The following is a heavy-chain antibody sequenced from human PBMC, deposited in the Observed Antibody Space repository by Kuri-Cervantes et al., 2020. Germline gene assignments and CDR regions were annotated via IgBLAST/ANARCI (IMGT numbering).Heavy chain of an antibody. J-gene: IGHJ3*02. D-gene: IGHD1-1*01. CDR1: GGSISSGGYS. Sequence: LRLSCAVSGGSISSGGYSWSWIRQPPGKGLEWIGYIYHSGSTYYNPSLKSRVTISVDTSKNQFSLKLSSVTAADTAVYYCASGRGGAFDIWGQGTMVTVSS. CDR2: IYHSGST. V-gene: IGHV4-30-2*01. CDR3: ASGRGGAFDI.